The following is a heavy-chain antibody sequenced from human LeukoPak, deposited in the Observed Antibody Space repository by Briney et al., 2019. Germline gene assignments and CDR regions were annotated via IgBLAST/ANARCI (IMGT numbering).Heavy chain of an antibody. D-gene: IGHD5-12*01. CDR1: EFTFSSYW. V-gene: IGHV3-7*01. CDR2: IKQDGSEK. J-gene: IGHJ4*02. Sequence: GGSLRLSCAASEFTFSSYWMNWVRQAPGKGREWVANIKQDGSEKYYVVSVKGRFTISRDNAKNSLYLQMNSLRAEDTAVYYCARDGYSGYDYWGQGTLVTVSS. CDR3: ARDGYSGYDY.